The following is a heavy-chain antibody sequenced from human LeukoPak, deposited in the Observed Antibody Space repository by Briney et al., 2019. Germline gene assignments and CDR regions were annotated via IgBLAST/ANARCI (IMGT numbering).Heavy chain of an antibody. J-gene: IGHJ4*02. D-gene: IGHD6-13*01. V-gene: IGHV4-30-2*01. CDR2: INHSGST. Sequence: PSQTLSLTCAVSGGSISSGGYSWSWIRQPPGKGLEWIGEINHSGSTNYNPSLKSRVTISVDTSKNQFSLKLSSVTAADTAVYYCARRLAAAGTRSFDYWGQGTLVTVSS. CDR3: ARRLAAAGTRSFDY. CDR1: GGSISSGGYS.